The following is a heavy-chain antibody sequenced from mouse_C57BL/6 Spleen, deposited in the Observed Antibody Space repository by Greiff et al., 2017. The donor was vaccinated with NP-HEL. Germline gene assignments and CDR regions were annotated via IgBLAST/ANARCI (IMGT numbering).Heavy chain of an antibody. J-gene: IGHJ2*01. CDR1: GYTFTSYW. CDR2: IYPSDSET. CDR3: ARNDSNYSYYFDY. V-gene: IGHV1-52*01. D-gene: IGHD2-5*01. Sequence: VQLQQPGAELVRPGSSVKLSCKASGYTFTSYWMHWVKQRPIQGLEWIGNIYPSDSETHYNQKFKDKATLTVDNSSSTAYMQLSSRTSEDSAVYYCARNDSNYSYYFDYWGQGTTLTVSS.